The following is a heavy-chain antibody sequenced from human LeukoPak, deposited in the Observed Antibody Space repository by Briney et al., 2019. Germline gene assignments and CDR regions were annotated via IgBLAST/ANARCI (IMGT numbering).Heavy chain of an antibody. CDR3: ARVRDGYNVDI. J-gene: IGHJ3*02. V-gene: IGHV4-34*01. Sequence: SETLSLTCAVYGGSFSGYYWSWIRQPPGKGLEWIGEINHSGSTNYNPFLKSRVTISVDTSKNQFSLKLSSVTAADTAVYYCARVRDGYNVDIWGQGTMVTVSS. CDR2: INHSGST. D-gene: IGHD5-24*01. CDR1: GGSFSGYY.